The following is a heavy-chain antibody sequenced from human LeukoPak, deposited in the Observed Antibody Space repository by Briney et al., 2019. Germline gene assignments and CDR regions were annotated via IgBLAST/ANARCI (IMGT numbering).Heavy chain of an antibody. CDR2: IYHSGST. J-gene: IGHJ6*03. CDR3: ARETSQKGAHYMDV. CDR1: GYSISSGYY. D-gene: IGHD3-16*01. Sequence: PSETLSLTCSVSGYSISSGYYWGWIRQPPGKGLEWIGSIYHSGSTYYNPSLKSRVTISVDTSKNQFSLKLSSVTAADTAVYYCARETSQKGAHYMDVWGKGTTITISS. V-gene: IGHV4-38-2*02.